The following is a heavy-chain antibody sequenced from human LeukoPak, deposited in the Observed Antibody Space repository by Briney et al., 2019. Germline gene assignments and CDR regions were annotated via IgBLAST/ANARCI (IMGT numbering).Heavy chain of an antibody. CDR3: ASPVKNYDFWSGYYGPFDY. J-gene: IGHJ4*02. Sequence: SETLSLTCTISGGSISSYYWSWIRQPPGKGLEWIGYIYYSGSTDYNPSLKSRVTISVDTSKKQFSLKLSSVTAADTAVYYCASPVKNYDFWSGYYGPFDYWGQGTLVTVSS. CDR1: GGSISSYY. V-gene: IGHV4-59*08. CDR2: IYYSGST. D-gene: IGHD3-3*01.